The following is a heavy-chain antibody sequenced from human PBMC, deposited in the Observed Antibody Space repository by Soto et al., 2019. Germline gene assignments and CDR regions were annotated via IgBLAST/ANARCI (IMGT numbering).Heavy chain of an antibody. CDR3: VREGYSSDWYIKWFDP. V-gene: IGHV3-33*01. D-gene: IGHD6-19*01. J-gene: IGHJ5*02. CDR1: GFTFSSYG. CDR2: IWYDGSNE. Sequence: GGFLRLSCAASGFTFSSYGMHWVRQAPGKGLEWVAVIWYDGSNEYYADSVKGRFTISRDNSKNTLYLQMNSLRAEDTAVYYCVREGYSSDWYIKWFDPWGQGTQVTVS.